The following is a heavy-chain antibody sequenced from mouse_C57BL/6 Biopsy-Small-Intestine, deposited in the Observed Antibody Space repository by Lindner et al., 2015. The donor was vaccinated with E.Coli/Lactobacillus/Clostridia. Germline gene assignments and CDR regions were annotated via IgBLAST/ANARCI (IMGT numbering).Heavy chain of an antibody. V-gene: IGHV1-80*01. CDR3: ARGERGDFDY. Sequence: VQLQESGAELVKPGASVKISCKASGYAFSSYWMNWVKQRPGKGLEWIGQIYPGDGDTDYNGNFKDKATLTADRSSSTAYMQLSSLTSEDSAVYFCARGERGDFDYWGQGTTLTVSS. CDR2: IYPGDGDT. J-gene: IGHJ2*01. CDR1: GYAFSSYW.